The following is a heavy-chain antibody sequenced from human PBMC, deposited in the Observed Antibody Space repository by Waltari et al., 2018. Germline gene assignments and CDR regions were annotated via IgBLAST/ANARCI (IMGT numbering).Heavy chain of an antibody. D-gene: IGHD2-2*02. CDR1: GYIFSSYW. CDR3: ARQKYCSGASCYTEGDAFEI. Sequence: AEVKKPGESLKISCEASGYIFSSYWIGWVRQMPGKGLEWMGIIWPSDSNTKYSPSLQGQVTISADKSISTAYLQWNSLKAPDTAIYYCARQKYCSGASCYTEGDAFEIWGQGTMVTVSS. J-gene: IGHJ3*02. V-gene: IGHV5-51*01. CDR2: IWPSDSNT.